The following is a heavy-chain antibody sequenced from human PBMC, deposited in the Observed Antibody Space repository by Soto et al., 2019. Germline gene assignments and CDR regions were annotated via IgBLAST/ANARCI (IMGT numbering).Heavy chain of an antibody. Sequence: EVQLLESGGGFVQPGGSLRLSCAASGFTFNDYAMAWVRQAPGQGLEWVSSISGSGGHSSYVGSVKGRFTISRDNVKNILVLGLGGRRGEGHALYYCAKDCRRLAVTGSAFDSWGQGTLVTVSS. CDR1: GFTFNDYA. V-gene: IGHV3-23*01. CDR3: AKDCRRLAVTGSAFDS. CDR2: ISGSGGHS. D-gene: IGHD6-19*01. J-gene: IGHJ4*02.